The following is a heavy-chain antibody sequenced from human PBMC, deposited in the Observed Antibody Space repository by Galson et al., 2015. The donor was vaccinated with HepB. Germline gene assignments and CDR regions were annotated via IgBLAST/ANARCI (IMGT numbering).Heavy chain of an antibody. CDR1: GYTFTSYY. Sequence: SVKVSCKASGYTFTSYYMHWVRQAPGQGLEWMGIINPSGGSTSYAQKFQGRVTMTRDTSTSTVYMELSSLRSEDTAVYYCAAYSSGDSDAFDIWGQGTMVTVSS. CDR2: INPSGGST. J-gene: IGHJ3*02. V-gene: IGHV1-46*03. CDR3: AAYSSGDSDAFDI. D-gene: IGHD6-19*01.